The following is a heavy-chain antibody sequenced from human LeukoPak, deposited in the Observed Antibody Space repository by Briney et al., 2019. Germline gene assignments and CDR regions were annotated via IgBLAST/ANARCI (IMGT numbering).Heavy chain of an antibody. CDR3: ARVGPHYGSGSYYNDALDY. D-gene: IGHD3-10*01. V-gene: IGHV4-34*01. CDR2: INHSGST. CDR1: GGSFSGYY. Sequence: SETLSLTCAVYGGSFSGYYWSWIRQPPGKGLEWIGEINHSGSTNYNPSLKSRVTISVDTSKNQFSLKLSPVTAADTAVYYCARVGPHYGSGSYYNDALDYWGQGTLVTVSS. J-gene: IGHJ4*02.